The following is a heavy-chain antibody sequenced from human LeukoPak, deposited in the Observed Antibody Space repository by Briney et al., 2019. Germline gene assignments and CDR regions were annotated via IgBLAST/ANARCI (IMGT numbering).Heavy chain of an antibody. J-gene: IGHJ6*02. CDR1: GDSISNYY. V-gene: IGHV4-4*07. D-gene: IGHD3-10*01. CDR2: IYSSGST. Sequence: ASETLSLTCTVSGDSISNYYWSWIRQPAGKGLEWIGRIYSSGSTNYNPSLKSRVTMSVDTSKNQFSLKLSSVTAADTAVYYCARGRGGVYYYYGMDVWGQGTTVTVSS. CDR3: ARGRGGVYYYYGMDV.